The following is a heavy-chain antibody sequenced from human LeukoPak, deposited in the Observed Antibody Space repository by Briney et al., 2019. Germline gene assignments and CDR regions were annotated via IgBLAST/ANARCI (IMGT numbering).Heavy chain of an antibody. Sequence: GGSLRLSCAASGFTFSSYWRSWVRQAPGKGLEWVANIKQDGSEKYYVDSVKGRFTISRDNAKNSLYLQMNSLRAEDTAVYYCARVWDYWGQGTLVTVSS. V-gene: IGHV3-7*01. CDR3: ARVWDY. J-gene: IGHJ4*02. D-gene: IGHD1-26*01. CDR2: IKQDGSEK. CDR1: GFTFSSYW.